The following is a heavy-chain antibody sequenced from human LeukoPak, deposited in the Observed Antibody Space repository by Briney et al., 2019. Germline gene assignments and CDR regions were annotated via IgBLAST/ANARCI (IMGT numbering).Heavy chain of an antibody. V-gene: IGHV3-72*01. CDR1: GVIFTDHS. CDR3: TTAGPHESFDY. Sequence: GGSLRLSCAASGVIFTDHSMEPVRQAPGKGLEWVGRIRSKAHGYGTEYAASVQGRFTISRDDSKNSLYLQMNSLRTEDTAVYYCTTAGPHESFDYWGQGTLVTVSS. CDR2: IRSKAHGYGT. J-gene: IGHJ4*02.